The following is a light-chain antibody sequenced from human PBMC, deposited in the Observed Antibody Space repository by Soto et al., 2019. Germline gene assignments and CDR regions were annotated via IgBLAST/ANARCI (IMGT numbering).Light chain of an antibody. V-gene: IGKV3-20*01. CDR3: QQYGSSST. CDR1: QSVSGTH. Sequence: SCRASQSVSGTHLAWYQQKPGQAPRLLIYGASSRATGIPDRFSGRGSGTDFTLTISRLEPEDFAVYYCQQYGSSSTFGQGTKVDI. J-gene: IGKJ1*01. CDR2: GAS.